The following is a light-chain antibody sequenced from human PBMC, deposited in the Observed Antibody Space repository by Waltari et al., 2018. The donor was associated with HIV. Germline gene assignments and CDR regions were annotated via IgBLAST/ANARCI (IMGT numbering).Light chain of an antibody. CDR3: QQYGRSPTA. CDR2: GAS. CDR1: QTPTTTS. Sequence: EIVLTQSPGTLSLSPGERATISCRASQTPTTTSLARYQQRPGQAPRRLILGASSMATGIPDRFVGSGSGTDFSLNITRLQPEDFAVYYCQQYGRSPTAFGGGTQVQIK. J-gene: IGKJ4*01. V-gene: IGKV3-20*01.